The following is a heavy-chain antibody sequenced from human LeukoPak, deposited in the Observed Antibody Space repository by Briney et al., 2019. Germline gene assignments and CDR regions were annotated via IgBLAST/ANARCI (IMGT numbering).Heavy chain of an antibody. CDR3: ARARQQLVPGYYYYYMDV. CDR1: GYTFTGYY. Sequence: ASVKVSCKASGYTFTGYYMHWVRQAPGQGLEWMGWINPNSGDTNYAQNFQGRVTMTRDTSISTAYMELSRLRSDDTAVYYCARARQQLVPGYYYYYMDVWGKGTTVTVSS. V-gene: IGHV1-2*02. CDR2: INPNSGDT. D-gene: IGHD6-13*01. J-gene: IGHJ6*03.